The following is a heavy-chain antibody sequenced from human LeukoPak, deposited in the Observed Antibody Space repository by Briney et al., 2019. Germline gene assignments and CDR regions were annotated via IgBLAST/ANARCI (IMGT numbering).Heavy chain of an antibody. J-gene: IGHJ4*02. CDR3: ARDFSGIVDTVLVYYFDY. CDR1: GFTFSSYR. V-gene: IGHV3-21*01. Sequence: GGSLRLSCAASGFTFSSYRMNWVRQAPGKGLEWVSSISSSSSYIYYADSVKGRFTISRDNAKNSPYLQMNSLRAEDTAVYYCARDFSGIVDTVLVYYFDYWGQGTLVTVSS. CDR2: ISSSSSYI. D-gene: IGHD5-18*01.